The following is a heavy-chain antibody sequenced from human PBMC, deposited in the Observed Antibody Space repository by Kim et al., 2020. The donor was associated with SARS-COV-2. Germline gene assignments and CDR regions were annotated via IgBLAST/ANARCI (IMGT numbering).Heavy chain of an antibody. D-gene: IGHD3-22*01. Sequence: GGSLRLSCAASGFSFSIHGMNWVRQAPDKGLEWVAIIWFDGTKEYYADSVKGRFTISRDNSKNMVYMQMGSLRAEDTGIYYCAKYDGTLGAFDIWGQGTAVTVSS. V-gene: IGHV3-33*06. CDR2: IWFDGTKE. CDR1: GFSFSIHG. CDR3: AKYDGTLGAFDI. J-gene: IGHJ3*02.